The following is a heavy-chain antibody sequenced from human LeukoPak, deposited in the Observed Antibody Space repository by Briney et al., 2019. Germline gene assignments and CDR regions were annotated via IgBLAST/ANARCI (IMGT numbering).Heavy chain of an antibody. CDR2: ISSSSSYI. V-gene: IGHV3-21*01. CDR1: GFTFSSYS. CDR3: ARDRAEVRLPAARGMDV. Sequence: KPGGSLRLSCVASGFTFSSYSMNWVRQAPGKGLEWVSSISSSSSYIYYADSVKGRFTISRDNAKNSLYLQMNSLRAEDTAVYYCARDRAEVRLPAARGMDVWGQGTTVTVSS. J-gene: IGHJ6*02. D-gene: IGHD2-2*01.